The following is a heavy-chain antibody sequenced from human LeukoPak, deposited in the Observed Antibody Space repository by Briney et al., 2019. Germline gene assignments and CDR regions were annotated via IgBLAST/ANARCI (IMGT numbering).Heavy chain of an antibody. CDR3: AKLLVLVGATTTYAY. D-gene: IGHD1-26*01. Sequence: GGSLRLSCAASGLTFSSYAMSWVRQAPGKGLQWVSVIRGSGDSTYYADSVKGRFTISRDNSKNTLYLQMNSLRAEDTAVYYWAKLLVLVGATTTYAYWAQGPLVIVPS. J-gene: IGHJ4*02. CDR2: IRGSGDST. V-gene: IGHV3-23*01. CDR1: GLTFSSYA.